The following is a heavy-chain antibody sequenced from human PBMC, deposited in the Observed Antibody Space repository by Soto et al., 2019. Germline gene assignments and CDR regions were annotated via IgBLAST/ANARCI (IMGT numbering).Heavy chain of an antibody. V-gene: IGHV1-8*01. J-gene: IGHJ3*02. D-gene: IGHD2-8*01. CDR3: ARGGIVLMVYAIRRQSVNAFDI. Sequence: ASVKVSCTASGYTFTSYDINWVRQATGRGLEWMGWMNPNSGNTGYAQKFQGRVTMTRNTSISTAYMELSSLRSEDTAVYYCARGGIVLMVYAIRRQSVNAFDIWGQGTMVTVSS. CDR1: GYTFTSYD. CDR2: MNPNSGNT.